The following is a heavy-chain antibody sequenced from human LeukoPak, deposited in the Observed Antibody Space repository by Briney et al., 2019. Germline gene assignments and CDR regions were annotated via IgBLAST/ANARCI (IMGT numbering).Heavy chain of an antibody. CDR2: IRSSGSTR. CDR1: VFTFSDYY. CDR3: ARVDCSSTSCYGFDY. J-gene: IGHJ4*02. Sequence: GGSLRLSCAASVFTFSDYYMSGIPEAPGKGLEWVSYIRSSGSTRYYTDCVNGRFTISRDNAKNSLYLQMNSLRAENTAVYYSARVDCSSTSCYGFDYWGQGALVTVSS. V-gene: IGHV3-11*04. D-gene: IGHD2-2*01.